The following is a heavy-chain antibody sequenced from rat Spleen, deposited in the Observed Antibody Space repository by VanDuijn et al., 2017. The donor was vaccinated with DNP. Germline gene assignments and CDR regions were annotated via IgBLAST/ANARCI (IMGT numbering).Heavy chain of an antibody. CDR2: ISYSGRT. D-gene: IGHD1-9*01. J-gene: IGHJ1*01. CDR1: GYSITTNF. Sequence: EVQLQESGSGLVKPSQSLSLTCSVTGYSITTNFWGWIRKFPGNKMEYIGHISYSGRTDYNPSLKSRISITRDTSKNQFFLQLNSLTTEDTATYYCARGVSSYYGYNSYWYFDFWGPGTMVTVSS. V-gene: IGHV3-1*01. CDR3: ARGVSSYYGYNSYWYFDF.